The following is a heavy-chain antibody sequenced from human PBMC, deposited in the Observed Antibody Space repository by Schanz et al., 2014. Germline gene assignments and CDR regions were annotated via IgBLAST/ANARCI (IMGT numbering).Heavy chain of an antibody. V-gene: IGHV3-23*04. CDR2: ITGSGGST. CDR1: GFSFSGFA. D-gene: IGHD6-13*01. CDR3: ARDRQQLVGRIGYYYGMDV. J-gene: IGHJ6*02. Sequence: EVQLVESGGGLVQPGGSLRLSCVASGFSFSGFAVHWVRQAPGKGLEWVSTITGSGGSTFYADSVKGRFTISRDNSKNTLYLQMNSLRAEDTAVYYCARDRQQLVGRIGYYYGMDVWGQGTTVTVSS.